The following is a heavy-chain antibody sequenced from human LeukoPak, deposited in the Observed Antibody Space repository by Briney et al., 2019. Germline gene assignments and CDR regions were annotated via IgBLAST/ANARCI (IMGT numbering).Heavy chain of an antibody. Sequence: ASVKVSCKASGYTFTSYYMHWVRQAPGQGLEWMGIINPSAGTTTYAQKFQGRVTMTGDTSKSTVNMELSSLRSEDTAVYYCARDGKNCYGSGSLFDYWGQGTLVTVSS. D-gene: IGHD3-10*01. CDR2: INPSAGTT. J-gene: IGHJ4*02. V-gene: IGHV1-46*01. CDR1: GYTFTSYY. CDR3: ARDGKNCYGSGSLFDY.